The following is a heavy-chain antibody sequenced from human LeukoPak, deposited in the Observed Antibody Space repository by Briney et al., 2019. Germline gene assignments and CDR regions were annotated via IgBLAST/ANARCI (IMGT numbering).Heavy chain of an antibody. CDR1: GYPVTSYD. V-gene: IGHV1-8*01. CDR3: ATIAMVRGFPEYYFDY. CDR2: MNPNSGNT. D-gene: IGHD3-10*01. J-gene: IGHJ4*02. Sequence: ASVKVSCKASGYPVTSYDINWVRQASGQGLEGMGWMNPNSGNTGYAQKFKGRVTMTRNTSISTAYMELSSLRSEDTAVYYCATIAMVRGFPEYYFDYWGQGTLVTVSS.